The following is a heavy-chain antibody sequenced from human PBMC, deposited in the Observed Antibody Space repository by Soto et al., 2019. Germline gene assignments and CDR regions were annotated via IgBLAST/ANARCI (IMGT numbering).Heavy chain of an antibody. V-gene: IGHV4-61*01. Sequence: QVQLQESGPGLVKPSETLSLTCTVSGGSVSSGSYYWSWIRQPPGKGLEWIGYIYYSGSTNYNPSPKSRVTISVDTSKNQSSLKLGSVTAADTAVYYGARDTGVTPLDYWGQGTLVTVSS. CDR1: GGSVSSGSYY. CDR2: IYYSGST. D-gene: IGHD3-10*01. CDR3: ARDTGVTPLDY. J-gene: IGHJ4*02.